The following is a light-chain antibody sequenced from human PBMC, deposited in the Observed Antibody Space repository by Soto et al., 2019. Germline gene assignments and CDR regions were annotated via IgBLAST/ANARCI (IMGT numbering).Light chain of an antibody. J-gene: IGKJ2*02. V-gene: IGKV1-5*03. CDR2: KAS. Sequence: DIQLTQSPCTLSASVGDRVTITCRASQSISTWLAWYQQKPGKAPKLLIYKASSLESGVPSRFSGSGSGTEFTLTISSLQPDDFATFHCQQYNSSPWTFGQGTKLEIK. CDR3: QQYNSSPWT. CDR1: QSISTW.